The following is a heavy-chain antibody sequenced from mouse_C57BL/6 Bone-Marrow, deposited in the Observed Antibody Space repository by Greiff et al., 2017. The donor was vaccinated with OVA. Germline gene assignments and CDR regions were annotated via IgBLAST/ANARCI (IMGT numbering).Heavy chain of an antibody. J-gene: IGHJ4*01. D-gene: IGHD1-1*01. V-gene: IGHV1-50*01. CDR2: LDPSDSYT. CDR3: ARSDYGSSYYYARDY. CDR1: GYTFTSYW. Sequence: QVQLQQPGAELVKPGASVKLSCKASGYTFTSYWMQWVKQRPGQGLEWIGELDPSDSYTNYHQKFKGKTTMTVDTASSTAYMQLSSLTSEDSAVYYCARSDYGSSYYYARDYWGQGTSVTVSS.